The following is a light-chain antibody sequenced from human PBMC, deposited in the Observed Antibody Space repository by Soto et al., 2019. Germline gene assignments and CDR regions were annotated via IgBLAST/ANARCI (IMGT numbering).Light chain of an antibody. CDR1: SSDVGSYNR. CDR2: EVS. J-gene: IGLJ2*01. Sequence: QCALTQPPSVSGSPGQSVTISCTGTSSDVGSYNRVSWYQQPPGTAPKLMIYEVSNRPSGVPDRFSGSKSGNTASLTISGLQAEDEADYYCSSYTSSSTPVVFGGGTKLTVL. V-gene: IGLV2-18*02. CDR3: SSYTSSSTPVV.